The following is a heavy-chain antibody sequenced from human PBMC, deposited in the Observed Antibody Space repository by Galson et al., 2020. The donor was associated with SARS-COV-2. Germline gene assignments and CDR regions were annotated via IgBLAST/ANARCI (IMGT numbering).Heavy chain of an antibody. V-gene: IGHV3-74*01. CDR2: INSDGNIT. CDR3: AATRLY. J-gene: IGHJ4*02. Sequence: GGSLRLSCAASGFAFSNYWMHWVRQTPGKGLVWVSRINSDGNITSYADFVKGRFTVSRDNAKNTLYLQMNSLRAEDTAVYYCAATRLYWGQGTLVTVSS. D-gene: IGHD3-16*02. CDR1: GFAFSNYW.